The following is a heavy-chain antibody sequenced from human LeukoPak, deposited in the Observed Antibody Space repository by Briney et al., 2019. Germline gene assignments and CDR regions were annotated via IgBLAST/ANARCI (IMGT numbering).Heavy chain of an antibody. CDR2: IIPIFGTA. D-gene: IGHD3-10*02. CDR1: GGTFISYA. CDR3: ARVVTMVGHFDY. Sequence: ASVKVSCKASGGTFISYAISWVRQARGQGLEWMGGIIPIFGTANYAQKFQGRVTITADESTSTAYMELSSLRSEDTAVYYCARVVTMVGHFDYWGQGTLVTVSS. J-gene: IGHJ4*02. V-gene: IGHV1-69*01.